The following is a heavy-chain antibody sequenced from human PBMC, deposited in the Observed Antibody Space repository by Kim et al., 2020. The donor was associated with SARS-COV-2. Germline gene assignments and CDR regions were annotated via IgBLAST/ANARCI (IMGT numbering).Heavy chain of an antibody. J-gene: IGHJ6*02. V-gene: IGHV4-4*07. CDR2: IYTSGST. Sequence: SETLSLTCTVSGGSISSYYWSWIRQPAGKGLEWIGRIYTSGSTNYNPSLKSRVTMSVDTSKNQFSLKLSSVTAADTAVYYCARDWQWLGDRMYYYYYGMDVWGQGTTVTVSS. CDR1: GGSISSYY. CDR3: ARDWQWLGDRMYYYYYGMDV. D-gene: IGHD6-19*01.